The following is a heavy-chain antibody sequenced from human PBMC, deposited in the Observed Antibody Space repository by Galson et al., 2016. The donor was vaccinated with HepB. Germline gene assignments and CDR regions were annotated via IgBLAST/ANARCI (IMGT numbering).Heavy chain of an antibody. V-gene: IGHV5-51*01. D-gene: IGHD4-11*01. Sequence: QSGAEVKKPGESLKISCMASGYNFTNFWIAWVRQRPGKGLECMGIIYPGDSDTRYSPSFQGQVTISVDKSISAAYLQWSTLKASDTAMYYCAKHGKIGRQYYFDYWGQGTLVTVSS. CDR2: IYPGDSDT. J-gene: IGHJ4*02. CDR1: GYNFTNFW. CDR3: AKHGKIGRQYYFDY.